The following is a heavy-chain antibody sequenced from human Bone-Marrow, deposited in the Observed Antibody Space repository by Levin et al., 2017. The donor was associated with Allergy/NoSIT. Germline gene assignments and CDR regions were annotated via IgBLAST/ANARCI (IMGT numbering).Heavy chain of an antibody. V-gene: IGHV3-23*01. CDR2: LNGSGGST. D-gene: IGHD6-19*01. CDR3: AKDRGWYGDAFDT. J-gene: IGHJ3*02. Sequence: GESLKISCAASGFTFSRYGMSWVRQAPGKGLEWVSALNGSGGSTYYADSVKGRFTVSRDNSKNTLFLQMNSLRVEDTAVYYCAKDRGWYGDAFDTWGQGTMVTVSS. CDR1: GFTFSRYG.